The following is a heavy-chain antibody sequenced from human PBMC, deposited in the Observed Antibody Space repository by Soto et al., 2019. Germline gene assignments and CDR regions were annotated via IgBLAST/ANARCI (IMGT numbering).Heavy chain of an antibody. J-gene: IGHJ4*02. V-gene: IGHV1-24*01. CDR2: FDPEDGET. CDR1: GYTLTELS. D-gene: IGHD6-19*01. CDR3: ATVQWLAKYYFDY. Sequence: ASVKVSCKVAGYTLTELSMHWGRQAPGKGLEWMGGFDPEDGETIYAQKFQGRVTMTEDTSTDTAYMELSSLRSEDTAVYYCATVQWLAKYYFDYWGQGTLVTVSS.